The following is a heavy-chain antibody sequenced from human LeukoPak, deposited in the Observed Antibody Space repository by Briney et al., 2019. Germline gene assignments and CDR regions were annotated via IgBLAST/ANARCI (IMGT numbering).Heavy chain of an antibody. CDR2: IIPIFGTA. D-gene: IGHD1-26*01. V-gene: IGHV1-69*05. CDR3: ATPFYYSGSGAFDI. CDR1: GGTFSSYA. Sequence: ASVKVSCKASGGTFSSYAISWVRQAPGQGLEWMGGIIPIFGTANYAQKFQGRVTITTDESTSTAYMELSSLRSEDTAVYYCATPFYYSGSGAFDIWGQGTMVTVSS. J-gene: IGHJ3*02.